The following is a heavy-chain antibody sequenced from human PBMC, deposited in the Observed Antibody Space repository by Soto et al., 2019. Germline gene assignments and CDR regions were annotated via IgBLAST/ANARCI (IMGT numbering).Heavy chain of an antibody. V-gene: IGHV4-59*08. CDR1: GASISSHY. CDR2: ISDSGTT. Sequence: QVQLQESGPGLVKPSETLSLTCTVSGASISSHYWSWIRQPPGKGLEWIGYISDSGTTNYNPSLKSRVTISVATSKNQFSLKLNSMTATDTAVYYCARHHRYCSGSSCYLFDNWGQGTLVTVSS. D-gene: IGHD2-15*01. J-gene: IGHJ4*02. CDR3: ARHHRYCSGSSCYLFDN.